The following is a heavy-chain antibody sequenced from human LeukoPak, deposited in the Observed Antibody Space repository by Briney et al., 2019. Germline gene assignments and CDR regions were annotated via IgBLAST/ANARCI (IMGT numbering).Heavy chain of an antibody. Sequence: SETLSLTCTVSGASISSRGYYWNCIRQHPGKGLEWNGYIAYSGTTNYNPSLKSRASISQDTSRNQLSLKLQSVTAADTAVYYCAKDRELWEVSTGDAVDIWGQGTMVTVSS. CDR2: IAYSGTT. J-gene: IGHJ3*02. CDR1: GASISSRGYY. D-gene: IGHD1-26*01. V-gene: IGHV4-31*03. CDR3: AKDRELWEVSTGDAVDI.